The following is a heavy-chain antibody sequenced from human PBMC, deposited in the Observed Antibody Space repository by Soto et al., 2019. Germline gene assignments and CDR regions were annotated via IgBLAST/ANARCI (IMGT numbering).Heavy chain of an antibody. Sequence: SQTLSLTCAISGDSISSETAAWNWIRQSPSRGLEWLGRTFYRSKWFYDYAVSVKSRININPDTSKNQFSLNLNSETPEDTSVYHCARDEWGSGRPLDCWRKGTLVTVSS. D-gene: IGHD6-19*01. CDR1: GDSISSETAA. CDR3: ARDEWGSGRPLDC. J-gene: IGHJ4*02. V-gene: IGHV6-1*01. CDR2: TFYRSKWFY.